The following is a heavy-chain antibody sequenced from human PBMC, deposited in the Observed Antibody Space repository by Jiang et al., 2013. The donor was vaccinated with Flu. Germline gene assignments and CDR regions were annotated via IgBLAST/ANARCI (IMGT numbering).Heavy chain of an antibody. Sequence: TVSGGSISSSSYYWGWIRQPPGKGLEWIGSIYYSGSTYYNPSLKSRVTISVDTSKNQFSLKLSSVTAADTAVYYCARHAEDEGAFDIWGQGTMVAVSS. V-gene: IGHV4-39*07. CDR2: IYYSGST. CDR1: GGSISSSSYY. CDR3: ARHAEDEGAFDI. D-gene: IGHD2-15*01. J-gene: IGHJ3*02.